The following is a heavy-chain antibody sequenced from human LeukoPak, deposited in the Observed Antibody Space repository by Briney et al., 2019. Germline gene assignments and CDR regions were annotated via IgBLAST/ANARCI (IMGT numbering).Heavy chain of an antibody. V-gene: IGHV3-23*01. D-gene: IGHD4-17*01. CDR2: ISGSGGST. Sequence: GGSLRLSCEASQFTFSHYWMSWVRQAPGKGLEWVSAISGSGGSTYYADSVKGRFTISRDNSKNTLYLQMNSLRAEDTAVYYCAKVHYGDYPQQDFDYWGQGTLVTVSS. CDR3: AKVHYGDYPQQDFDY. J-gene: IGHJ4*02. CDR1: QFTFSHYW.